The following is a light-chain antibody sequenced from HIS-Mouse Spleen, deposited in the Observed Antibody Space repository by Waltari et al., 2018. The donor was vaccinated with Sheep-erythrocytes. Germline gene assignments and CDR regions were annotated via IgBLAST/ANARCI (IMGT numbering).Light chain of an antibody. CDR3: QAWDSSTAV. CDR1: KSGDKY. J-gene: IGLJ2*01. CDR2: QDS. Sequence: SYELTQPPSVSVSPGQTASIPCSVDKSGDKYACWYQPNPGHSPVLVIYQDSKRPSGIPERFSGSNSGNTATLTISGTQAMDEADYYCQAWDSSTAVFGGGTKLTVL. V-gene: IGLV3-1*01.